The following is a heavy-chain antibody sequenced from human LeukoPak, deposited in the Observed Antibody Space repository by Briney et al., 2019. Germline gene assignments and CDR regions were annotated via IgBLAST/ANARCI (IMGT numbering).Heavy chain of an antibody. D-gene: IGHD3-9*01. V-gene: IGHV4-39*07. CDR2: IYYSGST. CDR1: GGSISSSSYY. CDR3: ASRDQLRYFGWNGPPVDY. Sequence: SETLSLTCTVSGGSISSSSYYWGWIRQPPGKGLEWIGSIYYSGSTYYNPSLKSRVTISVDTSKNQFSLKLSSVTAADTAVYYCASRDQLRYFGWNGPPVDYWGQGTLVTVSS. J-gene: IGHJ4*02.